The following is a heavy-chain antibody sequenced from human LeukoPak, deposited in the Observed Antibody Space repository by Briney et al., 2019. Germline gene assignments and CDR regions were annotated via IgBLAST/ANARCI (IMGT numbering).Heavy chain of an antibody. Sequence: ASVKVSCKASGGTFSSYAISWVRQAPGQGLEWMGGIIPIFGTANYALKFQGRVTITADESTSTAYMELSSLRSEDTAVYYCARATYYYDSGGYYDRYYFDYWGQGTLVTVSS. CDR3: ARATYYYDSGGYYDRYYFDY. CDR1: GGTFSSYA. CDR2: IIPIFGTA. J-gene: IGHJ4*02. V-gene: IGHV1-69*13. D-gene: IGHD3-22*01.